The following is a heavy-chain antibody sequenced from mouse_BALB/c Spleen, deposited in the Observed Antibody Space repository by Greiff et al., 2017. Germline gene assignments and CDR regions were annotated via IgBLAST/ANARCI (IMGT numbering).Heavy chain of an antibody. V-gene: IGHV5-4*02. CDR2: ISDGGSYT. CDR1: GFTFSDYY. J-gene: IGHJ2*01. Sequence: EVKVVESGGGLVKPGGSLKLSCAASGFTFSDYYMYWVRQTPEKRLEWVATISDGGSYTYYPDSVKGRFTISRDNAKNNLYLQMSSLKSEDTAMYYCARDVYFDYWGQGTTLTVSS. CDR3: ARDVYFDY.